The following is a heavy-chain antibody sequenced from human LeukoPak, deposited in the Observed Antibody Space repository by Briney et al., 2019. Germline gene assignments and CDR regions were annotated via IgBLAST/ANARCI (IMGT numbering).Heavy chain of an antibody. Sequence: GGSLRLSCAASGFSFNNYEMNWVRQAPGKGLEWVSYISGGGTIIYHADSVKGRFSISRDNAKNSLYLQMNSLRAEDTAVYYCARVRPTDILTGYKQELDHWGQGTLVTVSS. CDR2: ISGGGTII. CDR1: GFSFNNYE. CDR3: ARVRPTDILTGYKQELDH. D-gene: IGHD3-9*01. J-gene: IGHJ4*02. V-gene: IGHV3-48*03.